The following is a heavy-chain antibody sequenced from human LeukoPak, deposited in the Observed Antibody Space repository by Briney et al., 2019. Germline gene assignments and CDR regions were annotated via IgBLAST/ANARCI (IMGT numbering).Heavy chain of an antibody. J-gene: IGHJ6*02. Sequence: PSETLSLTCTVSGGSISSSSYYWGWIRQHPGKGLEWIGYIYYSGSTYYNPSLKSRVTISVDTSKNQFSLKLSSVTAADTAVYYCARGPLYYYYGMDVWGQGTTVTVSS. CDR3: ARGPLYYYYGMDV. CDR1: GGSISSSSYY. CDR2: IYYSGST. V-gene: IGHV4-31*03.